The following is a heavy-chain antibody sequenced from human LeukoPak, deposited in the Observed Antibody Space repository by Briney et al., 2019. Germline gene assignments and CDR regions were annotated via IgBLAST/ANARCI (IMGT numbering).Heavy chain of an antibody. CDR3: ARDLRYYSPHDAFDI. V-gene: IGHV3-53*01. CDR2: IYSGGST. Sequence: PGGSLRLSCAASGFTVSSNYMSWVRQAPGKGLEWVSVIYSGGSTYYADSVKGRFTISRDNSKNTLYLQMNSLRAEDTAVYYCARDLRYYSPHDAFDIWGQGTMVTVSS. J-gene: IGHJ3*02. CDR1: GFTVSSNY. D-gene: IGHD3-10*01.